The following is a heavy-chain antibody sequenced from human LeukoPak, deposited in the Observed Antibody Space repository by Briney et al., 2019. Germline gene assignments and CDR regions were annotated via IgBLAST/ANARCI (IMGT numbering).Heavy chain of an antibody. D-gene: IGHD2-2*01. CDR3: ARDPVPANRKYYYGMDV. J-gene: IGHJ6*02. CDR1: GYTFTGYY. CDR2: INPNSGGT. V-gene: IGHV1-2*02. Sequence: ASVKVSCKASGYTFTGYYMHWVRQAPGQGLEWMGWINPNSGGTNYAQKFQGRVTMTRDTSISTAYMELSRLRSDDTAVYYCARDPVPANRKYYYGMDVWGQGTTVTVSS.